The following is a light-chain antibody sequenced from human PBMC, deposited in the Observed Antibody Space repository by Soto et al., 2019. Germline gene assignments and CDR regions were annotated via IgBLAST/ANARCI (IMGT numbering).Light chain of an antibody. CDR3: QQLFDSPIT. CDR1: QSIINH. Sequence: EIHMTQSPSSRSASVEDRVIITFRASQSIINHLNCYQVKPGKAPKLLIYAASTLESGVPSRFSATVSGTEFSLTITSLQPEDFATYYCQQLFDSPITFGQGTRLENK. J-gene: IGKJ5*01. V-gene: IGKV1-9*01. CDR2: AAS.